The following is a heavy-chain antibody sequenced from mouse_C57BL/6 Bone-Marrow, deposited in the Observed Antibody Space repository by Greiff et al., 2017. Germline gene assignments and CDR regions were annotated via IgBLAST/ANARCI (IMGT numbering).Heavy chain of an antibody. V-gene: IGHV1-62-2*01. CDR3: ARHERYYDYEGYFDY. D-gene: IGHD2-4*01. J-gene: IGHJ2*01. CDR2: FYPGSGSI. Sequence: VKLQESGAELVKPGASVKLSCKASGYIFTEYTIHWVKQRSGQGLEWIGWFYPGSGSIKYNERFKDKATLTADKSSNTVYMELSRLTSEDSAVYFCARHERYYDYEGYFDYWGQGTTLIVSS. CDR1: GYIFTEYT.